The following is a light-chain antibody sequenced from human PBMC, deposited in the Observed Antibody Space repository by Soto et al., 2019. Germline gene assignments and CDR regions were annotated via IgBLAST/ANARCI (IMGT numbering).Light chain of an antibody. CDR3: QQYNGYSRT. Sequence: DIQMTQSPSTLAPSVLDRVTITFRTSQSIGDSFAWYQQKXGKAPYXXISDVCSLERGVPSRFSSSGSGSECTRTISSMQPDDFETFYCQQYNGYSRTFRQGTKV. J-gene: IGKJ1*01. CDR2: DVC. V-gene: IGKV1-5*01. CDR1: QSIGDS.